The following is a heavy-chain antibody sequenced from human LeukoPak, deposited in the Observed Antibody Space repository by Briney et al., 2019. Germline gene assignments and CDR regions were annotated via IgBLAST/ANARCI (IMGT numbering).Heavy chain of an antibody. Sequence: ASVKVSCKASGYTFTGYYMHWVRQAPGQGLEWMGWINPNSGVTNYAQKFQGRVTMTRDTSISTAYMELGRLRSDDTAVYYCARDAGASPYYFDYWGQGTLVTVSS. CDR3: ARDAGASPYYFDY. D-gene: IGHD1-26*01. V-gene: IGHV1-2*02. J-gene: IGHJ4*02. CDR1: GYTFTGYY. CDR2: INPNSGVT.